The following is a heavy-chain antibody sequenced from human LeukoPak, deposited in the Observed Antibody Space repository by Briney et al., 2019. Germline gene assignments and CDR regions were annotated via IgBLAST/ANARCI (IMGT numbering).Heavy chain of an antibody. CDR1: GGFISGSDYY. D-gene: IGHD2-21*02. Sequence: SETLSLTCTVSGGFISGSDYYWGWIRQPPGKGLEWIGSIYYSGRTFYNPSLKSRVTISVDTSRNQFSLKLSSVTAADTAVYYCARDDGRGVVTPYWGQGTLVTVSS. CDR3: ARDDGRGVVTPY. V-gene: IGHV4-39*07. J-gene: IGHJ4*02. CDR2: IYYSGRT.